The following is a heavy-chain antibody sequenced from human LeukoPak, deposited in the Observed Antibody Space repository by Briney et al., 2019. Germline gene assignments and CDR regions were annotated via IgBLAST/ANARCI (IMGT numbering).Heavy chain of an antibody. CDR3: AKDLMVGATPYDAFDI. Sequence: GGSLRLSCAASGFTFSSYAMHWVRQAPGKGLEWVAVISYDGSNKYYADSVKGRFTISRDNSKNTLYLQMNSLRAADTAVYYCAKDLMVGATPYDAFDIWGQGTMVTVSS. V-gene: IGHV3-30*04. D-gene: IGHD1-26*01. CDR2: ISYDGSNK. CDR1: GFTFSSYA. J-gene: IGHJ3*02.